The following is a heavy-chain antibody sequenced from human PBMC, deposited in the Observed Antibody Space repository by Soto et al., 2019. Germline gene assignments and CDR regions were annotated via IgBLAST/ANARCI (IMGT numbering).Heavy chain of an antibody. V-gene: IGHV3-21*01. J-gene: IGHJ6*02. CDR3: ATCGGDCYSSLHFYYYYGMDV. CDR1: GFTFSSYS. Sequence: GGSLRLSCAASGFTFSSYSMNWVRRAPGKGLEWVSSISSSSSYIYYADSVKGRFTISRDNAKNSLYLQMNSLRAEDTAVYYCATCGGDCYSSLHFYYYYGMDVWGQGTTVTVSS. D-gene: IGHD2-21*02. CDR2: ISSSSSYI.